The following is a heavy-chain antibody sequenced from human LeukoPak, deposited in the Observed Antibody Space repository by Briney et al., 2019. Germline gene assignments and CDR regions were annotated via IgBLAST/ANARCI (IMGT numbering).Heavy chain of an antibody. D-gene: IGHD3-9*01. CDR2: INHSGST. CDR1: GGSFSGYY. V-gene: IGHV4-34*01. Sequence: EPSETLSLTCAVYGGSFSGYYWSWIRQPPGKGLEWIGEINHSGSTNYNPSLKSRVTISVDTSKNQFSLKLSSVTAADTAVYYCAREHDILTGPLDYWGQGTLVTVSS. CDR3: AREHDILTGPLDY. J-gene: IGHJ4*02.